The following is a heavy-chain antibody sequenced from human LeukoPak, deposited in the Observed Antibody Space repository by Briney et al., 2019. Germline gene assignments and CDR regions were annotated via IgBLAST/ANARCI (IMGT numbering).Heavy chain of an antibody. CDR3: ARLGSSGWYF. CDR2: INHSGST. V-gene: IGHV4-34*01. D-gene: IGHD6-19*01. CDR1: GGSFSGYY. Sequence: PSETLSLTCAVYGGSFSGYYWSWIRQPPGKGLEWIGEINHSGSTNHNPSLKSRVTISVDTSKNQFSLKLSSVTAADTAVYYCARLGSSGWYFWGQGTLVTVSS. J-gene: IGHJ4*02.